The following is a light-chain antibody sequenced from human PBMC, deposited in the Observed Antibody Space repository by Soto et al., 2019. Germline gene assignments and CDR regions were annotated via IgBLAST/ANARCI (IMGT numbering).Light chain of an antibody. J-gene: IGKJ3*01. V-gene: IGKV3-20*01. CDR3: QQYGSSLLFT. Sequence: EIVLTQSPGILSLSPGERATLSCRASQSISSSYLAWFQQKPGQAPRLLIYGASNRATGIPDRFSGSGSGTDFTLTISRLEPEDFAVYYCQQYGSSLLFTFGPGTKVDIK. CDR1: QSISSSY. CDR2: GAS.